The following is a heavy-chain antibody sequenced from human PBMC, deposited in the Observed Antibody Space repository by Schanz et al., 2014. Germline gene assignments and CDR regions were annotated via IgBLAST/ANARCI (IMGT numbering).Heavy chain of an antibody. Sequence: EVQLVESGGGLVQPGGSLRLSCEASGFTFSRYWMHWVRQAPGKGLEWVSRLNFDETYTSYADSVKGRFTISRDNAKNTVYLQMTSLRAEDTGVYYCAGAAYCRGAGCALYYALDVWGQGTTVTVSS. D-gene: IGHD2-15*01. J-gene: IGHJ6*02. CDR3: AGAAYCRGAGCALYYALDV. CDR2: LNFDETYT. CDR1: GFTFSRYW. V-gene: IGHV3-74*01.